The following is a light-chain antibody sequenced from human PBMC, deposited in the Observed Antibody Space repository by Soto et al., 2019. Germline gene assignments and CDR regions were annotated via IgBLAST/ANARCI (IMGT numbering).Light chain of an antibody. V-gene: IGKV1-5*03. J-gene: IGKJ1*01. CDR3: QQYNSYWT. Sequence: DIQMTQSRSTLSAYVGHRVTITSRASQSISSWLAWYQQKPGKAPKLLIYKASSSESGVPSRLSGGGSGTEFTLTIRSLQPDDFATYYCQQYNSYWTFGQGTKVDIK. CDR1: QSISSW. CDR2: KAS.